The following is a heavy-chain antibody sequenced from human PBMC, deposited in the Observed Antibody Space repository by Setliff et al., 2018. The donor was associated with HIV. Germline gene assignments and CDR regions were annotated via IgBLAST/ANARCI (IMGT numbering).Heavy chain of an antibody. CDR3: ASGAADGWDLDY. Sequence: GSLRLSCAASGFSFSNYWMNWVRQAPGKGPEWVSYINSESSTIYYADSVKGRFTISRDNAKNSLYVQMSSLRAEDTAVYYCASGAADGWDLDYWGQGTLVTVSS. CDR1: GFSFSNYW. D-gene: IGHD6-19*01. CDR2: INSESSTI. J-gene: IGHJ4*02. V-gene: IGHV3-48*01.